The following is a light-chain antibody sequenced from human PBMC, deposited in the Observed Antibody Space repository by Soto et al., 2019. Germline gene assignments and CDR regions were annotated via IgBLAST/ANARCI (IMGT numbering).Light chain of an antibody. J-gene: IGKJ1*01. CDR2: KAS. Sequence: VGDRVTITCRASQTIINWLAWYQQKPGKAPKLLIYKASTLEGEVPSRFSGSGSETEFTLTINSLQPDDSATYYCQQYHTYWWTFGQGTKVDIK. CDR1: QTIINW. V-gene: IGKV1-5*03. CDR3: QQYHTYWWT.